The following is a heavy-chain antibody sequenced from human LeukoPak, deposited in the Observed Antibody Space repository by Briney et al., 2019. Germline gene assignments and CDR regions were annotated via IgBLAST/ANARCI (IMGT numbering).Heavy chain of an antibody. CDR1: GYTFSGHY. D-gene: IGHD3-16*02. J-gene: IGHJ4*02. Sequence: ASVKVSCKASGYTFSGHYVHWLRQAPGQGPEWMCWINTATGGTSCAQKFQGRATVTRDTSITTAYMELSRLTSADTAVYYCAREGEWNYPGDYWGQGTLVTVSS. CDR3: AREGEWNYPGDY. V-gene: IGHV1-2*02. CDR2: INTATGGT.